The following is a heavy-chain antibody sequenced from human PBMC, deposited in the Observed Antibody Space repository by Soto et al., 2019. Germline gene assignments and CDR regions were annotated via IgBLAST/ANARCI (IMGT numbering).Heavy chain of an antibody. J-gene: IGHJ4*02. CDR3: TTMSVAVAGDIDY. V-gene: IGHV3-15*01. D-gene: IGHD6-19*01. CDR2: IKSKTDGGTT. CDR1: GFTFSNAW. Sequence: GSLRLSCAASGFTFSNAWMSWVRQAPGKGLEWVGRIKSKTDGGTTDYAAPVKGRFTISRDDSKNTLYLQMNSLKTEDTAVYYCTTMSVAVAGDIDYWGQGTLVTVSS.